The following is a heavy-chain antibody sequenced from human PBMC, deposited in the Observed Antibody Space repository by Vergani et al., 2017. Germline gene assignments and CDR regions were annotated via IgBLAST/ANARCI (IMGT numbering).Heavy chain of an antibody. D-gene: IGHD1-26*01. J-gene: IGHJ4*02. Sequence: EVQLVESGGALVQPGGSLRLSCSDSGFTFRTYAMHWVRPAPGKGLEYVSGISSNGDSTNYADSVKGRFTISRENSKNTLYLQMSSLRAEDTAVYYCVKDRYSGIYVPHFDYWGRGTLVTVSS. CDR3: VKDRYSGIYVPHFDY. CDR2: ISSNGDST. CDR1: GFTFRTYA. V-gene: IGHV3-64D*06.